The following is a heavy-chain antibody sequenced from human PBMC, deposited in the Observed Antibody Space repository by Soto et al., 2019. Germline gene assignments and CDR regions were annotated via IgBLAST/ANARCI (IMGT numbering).Heavy chain of an antibody. CDR1: GYPVTAYY. V-gene: IGHV1-2*02. Sequence: QLHLVQSGAVVKKPGASVTVSCSASGYPVTAYYMHWVRQAPGRGLEWMGGINPATGAAKYTQTFHGRVTIPRDTSTSTVFMELSGLPSEDTAVFSCARGGGVGVAGSAAFDMWGQGTLVTVSS. J-gene: IGHJ3*02. D-gene: IGHD3-3*01. CDR2: INPATGAA. CDR3: ARGGGVGVAGSAAFDM.